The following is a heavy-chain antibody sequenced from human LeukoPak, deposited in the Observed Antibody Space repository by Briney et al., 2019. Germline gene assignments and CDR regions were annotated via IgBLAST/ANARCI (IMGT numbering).Heavy chain of an antibody. CDR3: ARDRILHSSGWYGY. V-gene: IGHV3-21*01. D-gene: IGHD6-19*01. Sequence: PGGSLRLSCAASGFTFSSYSVNWVRQAPGKGLEWVSSFSSSSSYIYYADSVKGRFTISRDNAKNSLYLQMNSLRAEDTAVYYCARDRILHSSGWYGYWGQGTLVSVSS. CDR1: GFTFSSYS. CDR2: FSSSSSYI. J-gene: IGHJ4*02.